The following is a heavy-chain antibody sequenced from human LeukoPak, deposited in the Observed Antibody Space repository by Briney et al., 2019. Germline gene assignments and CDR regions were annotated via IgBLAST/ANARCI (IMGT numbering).Heavy chain of an antibody. CDR2: ISNNGGRT. Sequence: GGSLRLSCAGSGFSFSSNTMSWVRQAPGRGLEWVSAISNNGGRTDYADSVKGRFTISRDNSKSTLYLHMDSLRAEDTAVYYCARDEDTSALSEYWGQGTLVTASS. V-gene: IGHV3-23*01. CDR1: GFSFSSNT. J-gene: IGHJ4*02. D-gene: IGHD2/OR15-2a*01. CDR3: ARDEDTSALSEY.